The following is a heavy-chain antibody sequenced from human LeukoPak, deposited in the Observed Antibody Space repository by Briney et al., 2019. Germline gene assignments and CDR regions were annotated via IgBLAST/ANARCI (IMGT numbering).Heavy chain of an antibody. V-gene: IGHV1-2*02. CDR3: AKLPFMVGAWSPIDS. CDR1: GYTFTGYY. Sequence: GASVKVSCKASGYTFTGYYIHWVRQAPGQGLEWMGWIDPDSGGTNYAQKFQGRVTMTGDTSIRTVYMELNRLTSDDTAFYYCAKLPFMVGAWSPIDSWGQGTLVTVSS. CDR2: IDPDSGGT. J-gene: IGHJ4*02. D-gene: IGHD1-26*01.